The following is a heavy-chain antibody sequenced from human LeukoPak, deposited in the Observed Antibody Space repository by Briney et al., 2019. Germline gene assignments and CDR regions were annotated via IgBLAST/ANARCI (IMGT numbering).Heavy chain of an antibody. V-gene: IGHV1-18*01. D-gene: IGHD1-14*01. Sequence: GATVKVSCKASGYTFTSYGISWVRQAPGQGLEWMGWISAYNGNTNYAQKLQGRVTMTRDTFTNTAYMELSRLRSDDTAVYYCARSKVYPNDYWGQGTLVTVSS. J-gene: IGHJ4*02. CDR2: ISAYNGNT. CDR3: ARSKVYPNDY. CDR1: GYTFTSYG.